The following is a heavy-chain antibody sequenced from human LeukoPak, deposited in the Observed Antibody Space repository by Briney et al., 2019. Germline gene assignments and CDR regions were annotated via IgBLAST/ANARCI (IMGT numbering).Heavy chain of an antibody. CDR2: IYTSGST. CDR3: ARENSGSYREFDY. Sequence: SETLSLTCTVSGGSISSYYWTWIRQPAGKGLEWIGRIYTSGSTNYNASLKSRVSMSVDTSRNQFSLKLSSVTAADTAVFYCARENSGSYREFDYWGQGTLVTVSS. V-gene: IGHV4-4*07. CDR1: GGSISSYY. J-gene: IGHJ4*02. D-gene: IGHD1-26*01.